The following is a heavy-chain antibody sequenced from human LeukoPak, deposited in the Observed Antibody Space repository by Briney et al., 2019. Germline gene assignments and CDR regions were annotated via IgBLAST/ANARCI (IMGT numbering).Heavy chain of an antibody. Sequence: GGSLRLSCAASGFTFSIYWMSWVRQDPGKGLEWVANIKQDGSEKYYVDSVKGRFTISRDNAKNSLYLQMNSLRAEDTAVYYCARGGDRAARRGYFDYWGQGTLVTVSS. CDR2: IKQDGSEK. D-gene: IGHD6-6*01. CDR3: ARGGDRAARRGYFDY. J-gene: IGHJ4*02. V-gene: IGHV3-7*01. CDR1: GFTFSIYW.